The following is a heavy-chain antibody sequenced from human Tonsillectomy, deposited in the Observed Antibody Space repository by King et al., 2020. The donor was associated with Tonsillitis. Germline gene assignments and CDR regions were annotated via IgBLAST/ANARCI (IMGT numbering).Heavy chain of an antibody. CDR3: ARDMWELRMDV. Sequence: VQLVESGAEVKKPGASVKVSCKASGYTFTSYGISWVRQAPGQGLEWMGWISAYNGDTNYAQKLQGRVTMTTDTSTRTAYKELRSLRSDDTAVYFCARDMWELRMDVWGKGTTVTVSS. J-gene: IGHJ6*03. CDR2: ISAYNGDT. V-gene: IGHV1-18*01. D-gene: IGHD1-26*01. CDR1: GYTFTSYG.